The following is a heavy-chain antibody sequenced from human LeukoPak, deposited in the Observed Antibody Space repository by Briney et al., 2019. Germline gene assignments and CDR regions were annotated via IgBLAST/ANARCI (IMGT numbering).Heavy chain of an antibody. V-gene: IGHV3-66*02. Sequence: GGSLRLSCAASGFTVSSNYMSWVRQAPGKGLEWVSVIYSGGSTYYADSVKGRFTISRDNSKNTLYLQTNSLRAEDTAVYYCARSSRGDSSGYYPRYFDYWGQGTLVTVSS. D-gene: IGHD3-22*01. CDR2: IYSGGST. CDR1: GFTVSSNY. CDR3: ARSSRGDSSGYYPRYFDY. J-gene: IGHJ4*02.